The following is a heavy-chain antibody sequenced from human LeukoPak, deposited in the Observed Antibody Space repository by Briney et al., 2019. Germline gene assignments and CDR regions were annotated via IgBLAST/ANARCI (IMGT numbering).Heavy chain of an antibody. Sequence: TLSLTCTVSCGSISSGSYYWGWIRQPAGKGREWIGRIYTSGSTNYNPSLKSRVTISVDTSKNQFSLKLSSVTAADTAVYYCARAGDRCSSTSCYSWFDPWGQGTLVTVSS. CDR2: IYTSGST. V-gene: IGHV4-61*02. J-gene: IGHJ5*02. CDR1: CGSISSGSYY. D-gene: IGHD2-2*01. CDR3: ARAGDRCSSTSCYSWFDP.